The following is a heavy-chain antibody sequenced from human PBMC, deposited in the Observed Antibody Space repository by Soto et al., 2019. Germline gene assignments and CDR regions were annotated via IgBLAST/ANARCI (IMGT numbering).Heavy chain of an antibody. Sequence: PGGSLRLSCAASGFTFSSYGMHWVRQAPGKGLEWVAVISYDGSNKYYADSVKGRFTISRDNSKNTLYLQMNSLRAEDTAVYYCAKGGGPRAPYYYYGMDVWGQGTTVTVSS. D-gene: IGHD1-26*01. CDR2: ISYDGSNK. V-gene: IGHV3-30*18. CDR1: GFTFSSYG. J-gene: IGHJ6*02. CDR3: AKGGGPRAPYYYYGMDV.